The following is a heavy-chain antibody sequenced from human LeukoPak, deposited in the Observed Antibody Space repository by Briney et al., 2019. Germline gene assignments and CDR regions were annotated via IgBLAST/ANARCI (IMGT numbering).Heavy chain of an antibody. D-gene: IGHD3-3*01. CDR3: AKGQADFGVAGYYYYGMDV. CDR2: ISGSGGST. Sequence: GGSLRLSCAASGFTFSSYAMSWVRQAPGKGLEWVSAISGSGGSTYYADSVKGRFTISRDNSKNTLYLQMNSLRAEDTAVYYCAKGQADFGVAGYYYYGMDVWGQGTTVTVSS. CDR1: GFTFSSYA. V-gene: IGHV3-23*01. J-gene: IGHJ6*02.